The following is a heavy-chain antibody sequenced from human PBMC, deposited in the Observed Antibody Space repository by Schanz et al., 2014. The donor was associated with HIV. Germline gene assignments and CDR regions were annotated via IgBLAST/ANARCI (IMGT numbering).Heavy chain of an antibody. CDR2: MNNDVSSR. CDR3: ARDSQLFCSSTSCLFDC. D-gene: IGHD2-2*01. V-gene: IGHV3-74*01. Sequence: EVQLVESGGGLVKPGGSLRLSCAASGFSLSDYWMHWVRQVPGKGLLWVSRMNNDVSSRLYADSVKGRFTISRDNSKNRVYLQVNSLRVEDTAVYYCARDSQLFCSSTSCLFDCWGQGTLVTVSS. CDR1: GFSLSDYW. J-gene: IGHJ4*02.